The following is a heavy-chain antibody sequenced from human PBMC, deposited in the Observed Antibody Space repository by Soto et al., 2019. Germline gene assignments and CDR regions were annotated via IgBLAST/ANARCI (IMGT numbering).Heavy chain of an antibody. V-gene: IGHV1-8*03. CDR3: ARGERGYCSGGSCVPRGYMDV. CDR2: MNPIIGKT. Sequence: ASVKVSCKASGYTFSSYYISWVRQAAGQGLEWMGWMNPIIGKTGYAQKFQGRVTITADKSTSTAYMELSSLRSEDTAVYYCARGERGYCSGGSCVPRGYMDVWGKGTTVTVSS. D-gene: IGHD2-15*01. CDR1: GYTFSSYY. J-gene: IGHJ6*03.